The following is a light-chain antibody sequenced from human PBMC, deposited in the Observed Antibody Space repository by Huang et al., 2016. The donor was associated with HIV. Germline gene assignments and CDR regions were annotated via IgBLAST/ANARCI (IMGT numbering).Light chain of an antibody. CDR3: QQFKNYPLT. Sequence: AIQLIQSPSFLSASVGDRVTITCRASQDITDALAWYQQKPGKPPKVLIYDASSLESGDPSRFSGSGSGTDFTLTISSLHPEDFATYYCQQFKNYPLTFGGGTKVEVK. V-gene: IGKV1D-13*01. J-gene: IGKJ4*01. CDR2: DAS. CDR1: QDITDA.